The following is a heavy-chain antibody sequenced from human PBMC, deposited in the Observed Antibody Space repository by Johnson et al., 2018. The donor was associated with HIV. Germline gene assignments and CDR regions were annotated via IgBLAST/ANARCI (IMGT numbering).Heavy chain of an antibody. Sequence: QEHLVESGGGVVQPGRSLRLSCAASGFTFSSYGMHWVRQAPGKGLEWVAVISYDGSYEYYADSVKGRFTISRDKFKNTLYLQMNSLRDEDTAVYCCARPYILLQLVSAFDIWGQGTMVTVSS. V-gene: IGHV3-30*03. CDR2: ISYDGSYE. J-gene: IGHJ3*02. CDR1: GFTFSSYG. D-gene: IGHD6-6*01. CDR3: ARPYILLQLVSAFDI.